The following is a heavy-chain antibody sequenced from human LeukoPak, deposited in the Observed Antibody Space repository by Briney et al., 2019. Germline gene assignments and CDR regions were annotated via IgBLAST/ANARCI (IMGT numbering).Heavy chain of an antibody. CDR1: GGSISDYY. CDR2: IHYSETT. J-gene: IGHJ4*02. Sequence: SETLSLTCTVSGGSISDYYWSWIRQPPDKGLEWIGYIHYSETTTYNPSLKSRVTISLDTSKNQFSLKLASVTAADTAVYFCARGTGLTYWGQGTLVTVSS. V-gene: IGHV4-59*01. CDR3: ARGTGLTY.